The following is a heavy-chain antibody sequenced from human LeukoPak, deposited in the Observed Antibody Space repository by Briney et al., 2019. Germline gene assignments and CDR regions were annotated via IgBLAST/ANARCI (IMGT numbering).Heavy chain of an antibody. Sequence: ASVKVSCKASGYTFTTYGINWVRQAPGQGLEWMGWISAYNGNTNYAQKLQGRVTMTTDTSTSTAYMELRSLRSDDTAVYYCARHTSLYCGGDCYPYYYYGMDVWGQGTTVTVSS. CDR1: GYTFTTYG. V-gene: IGHV1-18*01. J-gene: IGHJ6*02. CDR2: ISAYNGNT. CDR3: ARHTSLYCGGDCYPYYYYGMDV. D-gene: IGHD2-21*02.